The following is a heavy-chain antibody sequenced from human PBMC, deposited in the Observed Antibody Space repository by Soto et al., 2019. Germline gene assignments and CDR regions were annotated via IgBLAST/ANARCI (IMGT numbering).Heavy chain of an antibody. CDR3: AKDKAVVVPAATDY. Sequence: EVQLLESGGGLVQPGGSLRLSCAASGFTFSSYAMSWVRQAPGKGLEWVSAISGSGGSTYYADSVKGRFTISRDNSKNTRYLQRNSLRAEDTDVYYCAKDKAVVVPAATDYWGQGTLVSVSS. J-gene: IGHJ4*02. V-gene: IGHV3-23*01. D-gene: IGHD2-2*01. CDR2: ISGSGGST. CDR1: GFTFSSYA.